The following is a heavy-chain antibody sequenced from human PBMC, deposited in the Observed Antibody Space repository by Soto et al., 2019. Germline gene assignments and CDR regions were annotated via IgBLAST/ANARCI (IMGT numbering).Heavy chain of an antibody. Sequence: QVQLQQWGAGLLKPSETLSLTCAVYGGSFSGYYWSWIRQPPGKGLEWIGEINHSGSTNYNPSLKSRVTISVDTSKNQFSLKLSSVTAADTAVYYCARGGHYDSSGYIYYFDYWGQGTLVTVSS. J-gene: IGHJ4*02. CDR2: INHSGST. CDR3: ARGGHYDSSGYIYYFDY. CDR1: GGSFSGYY. D-gene: IGHD3-22*01. V-gene: IGHV4-34*01.